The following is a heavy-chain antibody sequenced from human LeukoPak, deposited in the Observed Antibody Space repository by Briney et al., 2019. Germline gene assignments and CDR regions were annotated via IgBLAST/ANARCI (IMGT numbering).Heavy chain of an antibody. CDR3: AKDLGYCSSTSCYRFDY. CDR2: ISGSGGST. D-gene: IGHD2-2*03. J-gene: IGHJ4*02. CDR1: VFTFSSYA. Sequence: GGSLRLSCAASVFTFSSYAMSWVRQAPWKGLEWVSAISGSGGSTYYADSVKGRFTISRDNSKNTLFLHLNSLRAEDTAVYYCAKDLGYCSSTSCYRFDYWGQGTLVTVSS. V-gene: IGHV3-23*01.